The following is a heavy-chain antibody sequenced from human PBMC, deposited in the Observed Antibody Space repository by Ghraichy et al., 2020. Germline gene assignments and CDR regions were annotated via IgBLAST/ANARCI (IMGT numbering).Heavy chain of an antibody. CDR2: IYYSGST. CDR3: AEYSSSSDAFDI. Sequence: SETLSLTCTVSGGSISSYYWSWIRQPPGKGLEWIGYIYYSGSTNYNPSLKSRVTISVDTSKNQFSLKLSSVTAADTAVYYCAEYSSSSDAFDIWGQGTMVTVSS. J-gene: IGHJ3*02. V-gene: IGHV4-59*01. CDR1: GGSISSYY. D-gene: IGHD6-6*01.